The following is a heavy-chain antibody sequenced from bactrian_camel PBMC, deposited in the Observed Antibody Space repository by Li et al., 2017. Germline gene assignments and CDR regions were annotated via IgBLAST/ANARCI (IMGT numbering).Heavy chain of an antibody. Sequence: VQLVESGGGSVQPGGSLRLSCVASGITFSRHDMSWVRQAPGKEVEWVAGITSLPSLFRAASYADSVKGRFTITRDNAENTVYVQMDALEPEDTAMYYCAASGDVWGQCKLILSIYRFWGQGTQVTVS. CDR2: ITSLPSLFRAA. J-gene: IGHJ4*01. CDR1: GITFSRHD. CDR3: AASGDVWGQCKLILSIYRF. D-gene: IGHD5*01. V-gene: IGHV3S40*01.